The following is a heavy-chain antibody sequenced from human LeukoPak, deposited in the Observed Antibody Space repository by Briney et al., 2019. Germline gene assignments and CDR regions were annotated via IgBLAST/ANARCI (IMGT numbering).Heavy chain of an antibody. J-gene: IGHJ6*02. V-gene: IGHV3-66*01. CDR3: ARDSHLSSWIQPKAPTGCV. Sequence: GGSLRLSCAASGFTVSSNYMSWVRQAPGKGLEWVSVIYSGGSTYYADSVKGRFTISRDNSKNTLYLQMNSLRAEDTAVYYCARDSHLSSWIQPKAPTGCVWGQGTTVTVSS. CDR2: IYSGGST. D-gene: IGHD5-18*01. CDR1: GFTVSSNY.